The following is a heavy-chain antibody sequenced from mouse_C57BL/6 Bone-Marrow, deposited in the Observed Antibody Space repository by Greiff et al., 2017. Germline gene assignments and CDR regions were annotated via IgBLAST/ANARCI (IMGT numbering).Heavy chain of an antibody. CDR3: ARHSNYGYAMDY. Sequence: VMLVESGPELVKPGASVKISCKASGYAFSSSWMNWVKQRPGKGLEWIGRIYPGDGDTNYNGKFKGKATLTADKSSSTAYMQLSSLTSEDSAIYYCARHSNYGYAMDYWGQGTSVTVSS. D-gene: IGHD2-5*01. J-gene: IGHJ4*01. CDR2: IYPGDGDT. V-gene: IGHV1-82*01. CDR1: GYAFSSSW.